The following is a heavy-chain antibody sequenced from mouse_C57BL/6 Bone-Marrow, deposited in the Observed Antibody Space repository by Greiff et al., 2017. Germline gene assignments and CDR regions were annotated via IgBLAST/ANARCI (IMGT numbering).Heavy chain of an antibody. CDR2: IGPGSGGT. V-gene: IGHV1-77*01. Sequence: QVQLKESGAELVKPGASVKISCKASGYTFTDYYINWVKQRPGQGLRWIGRIGPGSGGTTYNKKFKGKATLTADKSSSTAYMTLSSLASEDSAVYFCACIYYDYGAYWGQGTLVTVSA. CDR1: GYTFTDYY. D-gene: IGHD2-4*01. J-gene: IGHJ3*01. CDR3: ACIYYDYGAY.